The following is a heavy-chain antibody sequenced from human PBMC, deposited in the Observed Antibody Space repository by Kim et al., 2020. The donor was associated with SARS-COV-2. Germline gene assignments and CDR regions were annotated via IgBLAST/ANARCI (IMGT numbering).Heavy chain of an antibody. CDR2: ISYDGSNK. D-gene: IGHD3-10*01. Sequence: GGSLRLSCAASGFTFSSYGMHWVRQAPGKGLEWVAVISYDGSNKYYADSVKGRFTISRDNSKNTLYLQMNSLRAEDTAVYYCAKSHVRGVILTWDQLSYYGVDVWGQGTTVTVSS. CDR3: AKSHVRGVILTWDQLSYYGVDV. J-gene: IGHJ6*02. V-gene: IGHV3-30*18. CDR1: GFTFSSYG.